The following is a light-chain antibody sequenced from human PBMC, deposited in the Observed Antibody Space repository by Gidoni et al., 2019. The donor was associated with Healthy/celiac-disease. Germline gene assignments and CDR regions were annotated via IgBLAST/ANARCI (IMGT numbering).Light chain of an antibody. CDR2: GAS. J-gene: IGKJ3*01. V-gene: IGKV3-20*01. CDR1: QSVSSSY. CDR3: QQYGSSLIFT. Sequence: EIVLPPSPGTLSLSPGERATLSCTASQSVSSSYLAWYQQKPGQAPRLLIYGASSRATGIPDRFSGSGSGTDFTLTISRLEPEDFAVDYCQQYGSSLIFTFGPXTKVDIK.